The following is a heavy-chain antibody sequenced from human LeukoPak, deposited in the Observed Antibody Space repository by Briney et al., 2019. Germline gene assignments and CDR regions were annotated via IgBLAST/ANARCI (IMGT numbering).Heavy chain of an antibody. CDR2: INPNSGGT. CDR1: RYTFTDYY. D-gene: IGHD2-2*01. Sequence: GASVKVSFKASRYTFTDYYTHWVRQAPGQGLEWMGWINPNSGGTNYAQKFQGRVTMTRDTSISTAYMELSRLRSDDTAEYDCGRGGWSLGYCSSSSCLHWFDPWGQGTLVTVSS. CDR3: GRGGWSLGYCSSSSCLHWFDP. V-gene: IGHV1-2*02. J-gene: IGHJ5*02.